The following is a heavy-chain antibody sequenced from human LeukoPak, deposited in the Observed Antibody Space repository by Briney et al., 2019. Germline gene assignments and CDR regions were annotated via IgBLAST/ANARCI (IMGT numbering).Heavy chain of an antibody. CDR2: LYHTGST. CDR1: GGSISRSSYY. D-gene: IGHD2-15*01. J-gene: IGHJ4*02. Sequence: SETLSLTCTVSGGSISRSSYYWGWLRQPPGKGLEWIANLYHTGSTYYNPSLRSRVTISVDTSKNQFSLKLSSLTAADTAVYYCARVGYSSDWTYFFDYWGQGTLVTVSS. CDR3: ARVGYSSDWTYFFDY. V-gene: IGHV4-39*07.